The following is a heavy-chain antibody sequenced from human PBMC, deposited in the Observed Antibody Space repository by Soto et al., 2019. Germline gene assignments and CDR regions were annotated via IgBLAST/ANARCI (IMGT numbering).Heavy chain of an antibody. Sequence: SETLSLNCAVSGYSISSGYYWGWIRQPPGKGLEWIGSIYHSGSTYYNPSLKSRVTISVDTSKNQFSLKLSSVTAADTAVYYCARDLSLAHYAILTGYSLRWFDPWGQGTLVT. CDR2: IYHSGST. CDR1: GYSISSGYY. D-gene: IGHD3-9*01. J-gene: IGHJ5*02. V-gene: IGHV4-38-2*02. CDR3: ARDLSLAHYAILTGYSLRWFDP.